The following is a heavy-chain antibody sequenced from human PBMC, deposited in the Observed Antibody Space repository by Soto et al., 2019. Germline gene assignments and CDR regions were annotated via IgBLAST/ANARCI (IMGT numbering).Heavy chain of an antibody. CDR1: GYRFTPYW. Sequence: GADLKISCRGSGYRFTPYWINWVRQMPGKGLEWMGRIDPSDSSSNYSPSFQGHVTISVDKSISTAYLQWSSLQASDTAMYYCDGNLKCGDYYTCNCMELWGLGTTFTVS. V-gene: IGHV5-10-1*01. CDR2: IDPSDSSS. J-gene: IGHJ6*02. D-gene: IGHD1-1*01. CDR3: DGNLKCGDYYTCNCMEL.